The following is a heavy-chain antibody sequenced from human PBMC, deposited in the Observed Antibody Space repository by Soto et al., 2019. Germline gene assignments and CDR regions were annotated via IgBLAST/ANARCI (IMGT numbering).Heavy chain of an antibody. CDR3: ARGSAVLRYFDWLPYNRFDS. D-gene: IGHD3-9*01. J-gene: IGHJ5*01. V-gene: IGHV4-34*01. Sequence: SETLSLTCAVYGGSFSGYYWSWIRQPPGKGLEWIGEINHSGSTNYNPSLKSRVTISVDTSKNQFSLKLSSVTAADTAVYYCARGSAVLRYFDWLPYNRFDSRGQGTLVTVSA. CDR1: GGSFSGYY. CDR2: INHSGST.